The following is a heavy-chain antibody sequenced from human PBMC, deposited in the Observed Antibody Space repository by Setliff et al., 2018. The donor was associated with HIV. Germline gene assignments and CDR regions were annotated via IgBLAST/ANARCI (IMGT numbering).Heavy chain of an antibody. CDR2: INTDGTDT. V-gene: IGHV3-74*01. J-gene: IGHJ3*02. Sequence: GGSLRLSCAASGFSFSSYWMHWVRQAPGKGLVWVSRINTDGTDTIYADSVKGRLTISGDNAKSTVYLQMGSLSADDTAVYYCARGGFNHAFDIWGQGTMVTVSS. CDR3: ARGGFNHAFDI. CDR1: GFSFSSYW. D-gene: IGHD2-15*01.